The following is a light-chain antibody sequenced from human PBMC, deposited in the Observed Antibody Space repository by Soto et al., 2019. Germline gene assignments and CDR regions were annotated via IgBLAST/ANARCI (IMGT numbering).Light chain of an antibody. Sequence: EIVLTQSPGTLSLSPGERATLFCRANQGVASRALGWYQQESGQATGLLIYDASTKATGIPDRFSGSGSGTDFTLTISRLEPDDFAVYYCQQYGSSRRAFGQGTKVEIK. V-gene: IGKV3-20*01. CDR2: DAS. CDR3: QQYGSSRRA. J-gene: IGKJ1*01. CDR1: QGVASRA.